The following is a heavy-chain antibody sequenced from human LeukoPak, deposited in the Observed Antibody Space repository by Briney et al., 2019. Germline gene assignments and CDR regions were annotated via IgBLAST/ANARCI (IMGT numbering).Heavy chain of an antibody. D-gene: IGHD5-18*01. CDR2: INPNSGGT. V-gene: IGHV1-2*02. CDR1: GYTFTGYY. CDR3: ARHVDTPMVTTN. J-gene: IGHJ4*02. Sequence: ASVKVSCKASGYTFTGYYMHWVRQAPGQGLEWMGWINPNSGGTNYAQKFQGRVTMTRDTSISTAYMELSRLRSEDTAVYYCARHVDTPMVTTNWGQGTLVTVSS.